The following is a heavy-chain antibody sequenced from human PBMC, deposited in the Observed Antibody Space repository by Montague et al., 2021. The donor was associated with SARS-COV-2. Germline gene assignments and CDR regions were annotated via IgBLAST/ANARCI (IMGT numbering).Heavy chain of an antibody. CDR3: ARGGSWLYYFDY. Sequence: CAISGDSVSSNSAAWNWIKHSPSSGLEWLGRTYYRSKWYNDYAVSVKSRITINPDTSKNQFSLQLNSVTPEDTAVYYCARGGSWLYYFDYWGQGTLVTVSS. CDR1: GDSVSSNSAA. D-gene: IGHD6-13*01. V-gene: IGHV6-1*01. CDR2: TYYRSKWYN. J-gene: IGHJ4*02.